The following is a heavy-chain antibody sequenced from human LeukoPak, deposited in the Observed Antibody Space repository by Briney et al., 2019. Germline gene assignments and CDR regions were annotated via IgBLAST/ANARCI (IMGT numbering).Heavy chain of an antibody. J-gene: IGHJ3*02. CDR2: IWYDGSNK. CDR1: GFTFSSYG. Sequence: PGGSPRLSCAASGFTFSSYGMHWVRQAPGKGLEWVAFIWYDGSNKYYADSVKGRFTISRDNSKNTLYLQMNSLRAEDTAVYYCARVAYAGNDAFDIWGQGTMVTVSS. CDR3: ARVAYAGNDAFDI. D-gene: IGHD2-2*01. V-gene: IGHV3-33*01.